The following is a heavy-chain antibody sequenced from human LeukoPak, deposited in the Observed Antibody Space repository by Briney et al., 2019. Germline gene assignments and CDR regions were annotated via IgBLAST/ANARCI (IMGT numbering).Heavy chain of an antibody. D-gene: IGHD3-9*01. CDR2: ITPIFGTA. CDR1: GGTFSSYA. V-gene: IGHV1-69*13. J-gene: IGHJ6*03. Sequence: ASVKVSCKASGGTFSSYAISWVRQAPGQGLEWMGGITPIFGTANYAQKFQGRVTITADESTSTAYMELSSLRSEDTAVYYCARESGILTGYYQEGYYYYYMDVWGKGTTVTISS. CDR3: ARESGILTGYYQEGYYYYYMDV.